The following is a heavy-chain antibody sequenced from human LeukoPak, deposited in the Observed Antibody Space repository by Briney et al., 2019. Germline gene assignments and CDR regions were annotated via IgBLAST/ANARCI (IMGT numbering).Heavy chain of an antibody. J-gene: IGHJ4*02. V-gene: IGHV1-24*01. CDR1: GYTLTELS. CDR3: ATGKWFGELLPFDY. D-gene: IGHD3-10*01. Sequence: ASVKVSCKVSGYTLTELSMHWVRQAPGKGLEWMGGFDPEDGETIYVQKFQGRVTMTEDTSTDTAYMELSSLRSEDTAVYYCATGKWFGELLPFDYWGQGTLVTVSS. CDR2: FDPEDGET.